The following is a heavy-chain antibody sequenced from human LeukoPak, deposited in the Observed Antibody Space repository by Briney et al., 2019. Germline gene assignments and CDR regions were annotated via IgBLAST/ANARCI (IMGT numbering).Heavy chain of an antibody. V-gene: IGHV3-53*01. Sequence: GGSLRLSCVASGFTVSSNYMSWVRQAPGKGLEWVSAIFSGGSTFYADSVTGRFPISRDNSKNTVYLEMNSLRAEDTAVYYCARDLKTSGWYGDFDYWGQGTLVTVSS. CDR2: IFSGGST. J-gene: IGHJ4*02. D-gene: IGHD6-19*01. CDR3: ARDLKTSGWYGDFDY. CDR1: GFTVSSNY.